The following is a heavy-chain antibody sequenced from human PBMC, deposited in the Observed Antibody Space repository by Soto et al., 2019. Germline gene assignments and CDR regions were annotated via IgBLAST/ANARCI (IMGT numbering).Heavy chain of an antibody. CDR1: GYTFASYA. CDR2: LSAYNGNT. J-gene: IGHJ4*02. V-gene: IGHV1-18*01. Sequence: QVQLVQSGAEVKKPGASVKVSCKASGYTFASYAISWMRQAPGQGREWMGWLSAYNGNTNYAQKLQGRVTMTTDTSTSTADMELRSLRSDDTAVYYCARDPPPPDYWGQGTLVTVSS. CDR3: ARDPPPPDY.